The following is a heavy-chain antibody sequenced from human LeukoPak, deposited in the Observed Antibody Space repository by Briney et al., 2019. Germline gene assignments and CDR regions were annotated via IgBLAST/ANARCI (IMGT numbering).Heavy chain of an antibody. CDR2: IHHSGST. CDR1: GGSFSGYY. CDR3: ARFSIVATIPYCDY. D-gene: IGHD5-12*01. J-gene: IGHJ4*02. Sequence: SETLSLTCAVYGGSFSGYYWSWIRQPPGKGLEWIGEIHHSGSTNYNPSLKSRVTISVDTSKNQFSLKLSSVTAADTAVYYCARFSIVATIPYCDYWGQGTLVTVSS. V-gene: IGHV4-34*01.